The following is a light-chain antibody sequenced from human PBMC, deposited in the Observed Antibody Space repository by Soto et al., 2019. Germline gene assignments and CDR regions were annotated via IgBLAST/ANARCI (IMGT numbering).Light chain of an antibody. CDR2: SNA. CDR1: SSNIGTNF. J-gene: IGLJ3*02. CDR3: AAWDDSLSGWV. V-gene: IGLV1-47*02. Sequence: QSVLTQPPSASGTPGQRVTISCPGSSSNIGTNFVYWYQQLPGTAPKLLIFSNAQRPSGVPDRFSGSRSGTSASLAISGLRSEDEADYYCAAWDDSLSGWVFGGGTKVTVL.